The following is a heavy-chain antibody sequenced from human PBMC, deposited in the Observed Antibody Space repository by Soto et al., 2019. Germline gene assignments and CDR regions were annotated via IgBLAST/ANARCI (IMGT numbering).Heavy chain of an antibody. CDR2: ITSSSSYM. D-gene: IGHD3-3*01. V-gene: IGHV3-21*01. CDR3: ARYPHYDFWSGPQGFDY. Sequence: GGSLRLSCAASGFTFSDYSLNWVRQAPGKGLEWGSSITSSSSYMYDADSVKGRFTISRDNAKNSLYLQMHSLRVEDTAVYYCARYPHYDFWSGPQGFDYWGQGT. J-gene: IGHJ4*02. CDR1: GFTFSDYS.